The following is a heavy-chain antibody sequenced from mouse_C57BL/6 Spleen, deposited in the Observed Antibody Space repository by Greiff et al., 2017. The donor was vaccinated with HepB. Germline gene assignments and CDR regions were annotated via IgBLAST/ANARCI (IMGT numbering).Heavy chain of an antibody. Sequence: DVMLVESGGDLVKPGGSLKLSCAASGFTFSSYGMSWVRQTPDKRLEWVATISSGGSYTNYPDSVKGRFTISRDNAKNTLYLQMSILKSEDTAMYYWARSDGNYEGDYAMDYWGQGTSVTVSS. CDR2: ISSGGSYT. J-gene: IGHJ4*01. V-gene: IGHV5-6*02. CDR1: GFTFSSYG. CDR3: ARSDGNYEGDYAMDY. D-gene: IGHD2-1*01.